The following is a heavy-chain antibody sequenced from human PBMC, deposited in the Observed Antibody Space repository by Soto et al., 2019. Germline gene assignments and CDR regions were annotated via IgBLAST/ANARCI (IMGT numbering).Heavy chain of an antibody. Sequence: SVKVSCKASGCTFRTAAISWVRQAPGQGLEWLGGIMPVFRTPDYAQKFQGRVTITADESTSTAYMELSGLRSDDTAVYYCARDNDRPQLGGNYYYISDVWGIGTLATVAS. V-gene: IGHV1-69*13. D-gene: IGHD2-8*01. J-gene: IGHJ6*04. CDR3: ARDNDRPQLGGNYYYISDV. CDR2: IMPVFRTP. CDR1: GCTFRTAA.